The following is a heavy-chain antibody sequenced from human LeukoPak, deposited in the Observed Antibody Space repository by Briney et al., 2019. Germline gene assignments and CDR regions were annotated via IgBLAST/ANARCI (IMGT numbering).Heavy chain of an antibody. CDR3: ARDGEDIVVVPAATDNWFDP. Sequence: ASVTVSCKASGYTFTSCGISWVRQAPGQGLEWMGWISAYNGNTNYAQKLQSRVTMTTDTSTSTAYMELRSLRSDDTAVYYCARDGEDIVVVPAATDNWFDPWGQGTLVTVSS. V-gene: IGHV1-18*01. CDR1: GYTFTSCG. J-gene: IGHJ5*02. CDR2: ISAYNGNT. D-gene: IGHD2-2*01.